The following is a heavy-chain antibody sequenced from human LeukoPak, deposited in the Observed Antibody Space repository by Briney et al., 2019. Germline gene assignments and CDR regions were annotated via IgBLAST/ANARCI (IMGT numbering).Heavy chain of an antibody. Sequence: ASVKVSCKASGYTFTGYYMHWVRQAPGQGLEWMGWINPNSGGTNYAQLFQGRVTMTRDTSISTAYMELTRLTSDDTAVYYCARWGRFGSGSSRWFYPWGQGTLVTVSS. D-gene: IGHD3-10*01. CDR1: GYTFTGYY. CDR3: ARWGRFGSGSSRWFYP. V-gene: IGHV1-2*02. CDR2: INPNSGGT. J-gene: IGHJ5*02.